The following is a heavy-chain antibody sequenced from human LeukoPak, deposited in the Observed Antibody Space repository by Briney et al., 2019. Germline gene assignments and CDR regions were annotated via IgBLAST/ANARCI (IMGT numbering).Heavy chain of an antibody. CDR3: ARADCSSTSCLFDY. D-gene: IGHD2-2*01. CDR1: GGSISSGGYY. Sequence: SETLSLTCTVSGGSISSGGYYWSWIRQHPGKGLGWIGYIYYSGSTYYNPSLKSRVTISVDTSKNQFSLKLSSVTAADTAVYYCARADCSSTSCLFDYWGQGTLVTVSS. CDR2: IYYSGST. J-gene: IGHJ4*02. V-gene: IGHV4-31*03.